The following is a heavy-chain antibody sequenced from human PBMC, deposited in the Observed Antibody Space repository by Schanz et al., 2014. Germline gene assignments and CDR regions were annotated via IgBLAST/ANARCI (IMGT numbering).Heavy chain of an antibody. V-gene: IGHV3-23*04. Sequence: VQLVESGGGVVQPGRSLRLSCAAYGFTFSTYAMSWVRQAPGKGLEWVSAISGSGSYIHYADSVKGRFTISRDNAKNTLYLHMNTLRSEDTAVYYCAKDSTHIDIVLVPTAIDYWGQGTLVTVSS. CDR3: AKDSTHIDIVLVPTAIDY. D-gene: IGHD2-2*01. CDR1: GFTFSTYA. CDR2: ISGSGSYI. J-gene: IGHJ4*02.